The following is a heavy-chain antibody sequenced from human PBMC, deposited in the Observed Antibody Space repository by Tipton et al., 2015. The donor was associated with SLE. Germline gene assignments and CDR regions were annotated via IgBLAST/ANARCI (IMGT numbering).Heavy chain of an antibody. CDR1: GGSFSGYY. CDR2: INHSGST. D-gene: IGHD2-15*01. CDR3: ARGKDIVVARDAFDIWFDP. J-gene: IGHJ5*02. V-gene: IGHV4-34*01. Sequence: TLSLTCAVYGGSFSGYYWSWIRQPPGKGLEWIGEINHSGSTNYNPSLKSRVTISVDTSKNQFSLKLSSVTAADTAVYYCARGKDIVVARDAFDIWFDPWGQGTLVTVSS.